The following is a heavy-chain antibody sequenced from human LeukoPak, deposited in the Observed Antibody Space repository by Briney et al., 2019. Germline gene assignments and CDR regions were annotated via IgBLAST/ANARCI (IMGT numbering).Heavy chain of an antibody. CDR3: VRDRELTY. Sequence: SETLSLTCTVSDGSIGIYYWNWNRQPPGKGLEWIGYIYNSGSSTIYNPSLQSRVTISVDMSKNQFSLRLSSVTAADTAVYFCVRDRELTYWGQGILVTVSS. CDR1: DGSIGIYY. V-gene: IGHV4-59*01. J-gene: IGHJ4*02. D-gene: IGHD3-10*01. CDR2: IYNSGSST.